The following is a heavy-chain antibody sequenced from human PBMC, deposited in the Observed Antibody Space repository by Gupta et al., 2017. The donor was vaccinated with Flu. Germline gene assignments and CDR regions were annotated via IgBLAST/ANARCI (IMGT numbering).Heavy chain of an antibody. Sequence: EAQLLESGGGLVQPGGSLRLSCRGSGVSFSSHAMSWVRQAPGKGLEWVSDVSGTGGNRNYADSVKGRFTISRDNNSKKVFLQMDSLKVEDTAVYYCAKERRVFGNSGFNDWGQGTLVTVAS. CDR2: VSGTGGNR. CDR3: AKERRVFGNSGFND. CDR1: GVSFSSHA. D-gene: IGHD2-15*01. V-gene: IGHV3-23*01. J-gene: IGHJ4*02.